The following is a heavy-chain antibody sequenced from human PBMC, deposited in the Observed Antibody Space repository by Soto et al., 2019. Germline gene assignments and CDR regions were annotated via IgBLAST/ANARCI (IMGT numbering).Heavy chain of an antibody. D-gene: IGHD3-3*01. V-gene: IGHV3-21*01. CDR1: GFTFSSYS. CDR2: ISSSSSYI. J-gene: IGHJ6*02. Sequence: PGGSLRLSCAASGFTFSSYSMNWVRQAPGKGLEWVSSISSSSSYIYYADSVKGRFTTSRDNAKNSLYLQMNSLRAEDTAVYYCARDRGDYVFWSGYFYYYYGMDVWGQGTTVSVSS. CDR3: ARDRGDYVFWSGYFYYYYGMDV.